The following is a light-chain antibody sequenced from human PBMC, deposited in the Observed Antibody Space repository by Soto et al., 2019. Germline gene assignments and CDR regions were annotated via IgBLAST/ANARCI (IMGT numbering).Light chain of an antibody. CDR1: SSNIGKNY. CDR2: DNN. J-gene: IGLJ2*01. CDR3: GAWDSTLSAVV. Sequence: QSVFTKPHSVSAAPGQKVTISCSGSSSNIGKNYESWYQQLPGTAPKLLIYDNNKRPSGIPGRFSGSKSGTSATLGIAGLQTGDEADYYCGAWDSTLSAVVFGGGTKLTVL. V-gene: IGLV1-51*01.